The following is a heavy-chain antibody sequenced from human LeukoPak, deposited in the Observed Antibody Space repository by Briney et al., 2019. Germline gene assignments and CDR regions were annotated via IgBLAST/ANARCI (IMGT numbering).Heavy chain of an antibody. CDR3: AKARSYSSSEGTYFDY. D-gene: IGHD6-13*01. CDR1: GFTFSSYA. Sequence: PGGSLRLSCAASGFTFSSYAMSWVRQAPGKGLEWVSAISGSGGSTYYADSVKGRFTISRDNSKNTLYLQMNSLRAEDTAVYYCAKARSYSSSEGTYFDYWGQGTLVTVSS. V-gene: IGHV3-23*01. J-gene: IGHJ4*02. CDR2: ISGSGGST.